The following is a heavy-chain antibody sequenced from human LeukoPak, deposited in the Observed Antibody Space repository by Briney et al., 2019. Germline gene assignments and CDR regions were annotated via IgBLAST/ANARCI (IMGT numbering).Heavy chain of an antibody. CDR3: AGGNQLLGNY. CDR1: GGSFSGYY. D-gene: IGHD2-2*01. V-gene: IGHV4-34*01. Sequence: SETLSLTCAFYGGSFSGYYWSWIRQPPGKGLEWIGEINHSGSTNYNPSLKSRVTISVDTSKNQFSLKLSSVTAADTAVYYCAGGNQLLGNYWGQGTLVTVSS. CDR2: INHSGST. J-gene: IGHJ4*02.